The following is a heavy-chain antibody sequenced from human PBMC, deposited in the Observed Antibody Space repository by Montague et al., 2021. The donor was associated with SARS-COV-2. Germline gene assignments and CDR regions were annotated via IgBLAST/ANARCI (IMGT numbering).Heavy chain of an antibody. CDR1: GGSITNNIDY. Sequence: SETLSLTCTVSGGSITNNIDYWAWIRQPPGKGLEWIGSIYYTGNIYYNPSLKSRVTISVVTSKNHFTLKLSSVTAAETAVYYYARLKRYFDSSGSPSAFDFWGQGTKVTVSS. J-gene: IGHJ3*01. D-gene: IGHD3-22*01. V-gene: IGHV4-39*02. CDR2: IYYTGNI. CDR3: ARLKRYFDSSGSPSAFDF.